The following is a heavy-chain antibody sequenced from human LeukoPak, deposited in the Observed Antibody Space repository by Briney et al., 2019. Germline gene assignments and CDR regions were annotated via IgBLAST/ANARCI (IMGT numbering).Heavy chain of an antibody. CDR2: IIPIFGTA. V-gene: IGHV1-69*13. Sequence: SVKVSCKASGGTFSSYVISWVRQAPGQGLEWMGGIIPIFGTANYAQKFQGRVTITADESTNTAYMELSSLRSEDTAVYYCARALLRYCSSTSCYWFDPWGQGTLVTVSS. CDR3: ARALLRYCSSTSCYWFDP. D-gene: IGHD2-2*01. J-gene: IGHJ5*02. CDR1: GGTFSSYV.